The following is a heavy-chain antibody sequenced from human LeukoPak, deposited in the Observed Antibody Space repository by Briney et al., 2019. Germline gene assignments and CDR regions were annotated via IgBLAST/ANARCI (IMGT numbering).Heavy chain of an antibody. CDR1: GRIYSSYA. CDR2: IIPILGTV. J-gene: IGHJ1*01. V-gene: IGHV1-69*01. D-gene: IGHD2-15*01. Sequence: FSGRLCCKAFGRIYSSYAISWVRQAPGQGVKGRGGIIPILGTVIYPQKFMGRVTNTANEFTGTAYMELSSLRYEDTVIYYCARDFDPDPIGYCSDGNCPRPPGAEYFQHWGKGTLVTVSS. CDR3: ARDFDPDPIGYCSDGNCPRPPGAEYFQH.